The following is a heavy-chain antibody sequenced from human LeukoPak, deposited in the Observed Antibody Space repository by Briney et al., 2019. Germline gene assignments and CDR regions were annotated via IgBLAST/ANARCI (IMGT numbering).Heavy chain of an antibody. V-gene: IGHV4-30-2*01. CDR2: IYHSGST. Sequence: SSQTLSLTCAVSGGSISSGGYSWSWIRQPPGKGLEWIGYIYHSGSTYYNPSLKSRVTISVDRSKNQFSLEPSSVTAADTAVYYCARAGSSWQKFDYWGQGTLVTVSS. J-gene: IGHJ4*02. CDR3: ARAGSSWQKFDY. CDR1: GGSISSGGYS. D-gene: IGHD6-13*01.